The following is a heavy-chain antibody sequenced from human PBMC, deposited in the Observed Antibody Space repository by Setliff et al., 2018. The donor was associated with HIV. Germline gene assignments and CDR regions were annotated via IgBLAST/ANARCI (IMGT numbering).Heavy chain of an antibody. Sequence: ASVKVSCKASVFTLTGSSIQWVRQTRGQRLAWIGWIVVGSGNTNYAQNFQGRVTIWRDMSTRTVFMELKSLTVDDSAVYYCAAGFLDLDGSWYGGWFAPWGQGTVVTVSS. CDR1: VFTLTGSS. V-gene: IGHV1-58*02. CDR3: AAGFLDLDGSWYGGWFAP. J-gene: IGHJ5*02. D-gene: IGHD6-13*01. CDR2: IVVGSGNT.